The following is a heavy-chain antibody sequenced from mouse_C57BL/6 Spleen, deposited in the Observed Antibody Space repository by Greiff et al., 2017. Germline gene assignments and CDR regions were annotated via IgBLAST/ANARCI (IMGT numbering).Heavy chain of an antibody. CDR1: GFSFNTYA. CDR3: VRQETAQATSWFAY. Sequence: EVQLQESGGGLVQPKGSLKLSCAASGFSFNTYAMNWVRQAPGKGLEWVARIRSKSNNYATYYADSVKDRFTISRDDSESMLYLQMNNLKTEDTAMYYCVRQETAQATSWFAYWGQGTLVTVSA. CDR2: IRSKSNNYAT. J-gene: IGHJ3*01. D-gene: IGHD3-2*02. V-gene: IGHV10-1*01.